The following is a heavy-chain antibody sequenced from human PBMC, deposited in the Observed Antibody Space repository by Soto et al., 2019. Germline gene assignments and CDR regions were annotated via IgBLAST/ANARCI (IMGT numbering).Heavy chain of an antibody. CDR3: ARGRGYSGYDPLDY. CDR2: VSSAGGSK. Sequence: QVQLVESGGGVVQPGKSLRLSCAASGFTFNTYVMHWVRQAPGKGLEWLAFVSSAGGSKYYADSVTGRFTISRDNSQNTLHLQMNSLGPEDTAVYYCARGRGYSGYDPLDYWGQGTLVTVSS. J-gene: IGHJ4*02. V-gene: IGHV3-30-3*01. D-gene: IGHD5-12*01. CDR1: GFTFNTYV.